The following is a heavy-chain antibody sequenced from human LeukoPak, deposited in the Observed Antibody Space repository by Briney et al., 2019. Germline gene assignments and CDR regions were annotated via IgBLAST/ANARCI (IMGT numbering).Heavy chain of an antibody. CDR3: ARQTRYNWNPDAFDI. CDR1: GGSISSYY. J-gene: IGHJ3*02. V-gene: IGHV4-59*01. CDR2: IYYSGST. Sequence: SETLSLTCTVSGGSISSYYWSWIRQPPGKGLVWIGYIYYSGSTNYNPSLKSRVTISVDTSKNQFSLKLSSVTAADTAVYYCARQTRYNWNPDAFDIWGQGTMVTVSS. D-gene: IGHD1-20*01.